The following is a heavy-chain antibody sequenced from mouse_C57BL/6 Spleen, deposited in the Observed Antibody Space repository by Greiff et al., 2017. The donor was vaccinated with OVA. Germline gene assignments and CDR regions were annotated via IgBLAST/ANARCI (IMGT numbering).Heavy chain of an antibody. CDR1: EYEFPSHD. D-gene: IGHD1-1*01. V-gene: IGHV5-2*01. Sequence: EVMLVESGGGLVQPGESLKLSCESNEYEFPSHDMSWVRKTPEKRLELVAAINSDGGSTYYPDTMERRFIISRDNTKKTLYLQMSSLRSEDTALYYCARHGFTTVVDYYAMDYWGQGTSVTVSS. CDR3: ARHGFTTVVDYYAMDY. J-gene: IGHJ4*01. CDR2: INSDGGST.